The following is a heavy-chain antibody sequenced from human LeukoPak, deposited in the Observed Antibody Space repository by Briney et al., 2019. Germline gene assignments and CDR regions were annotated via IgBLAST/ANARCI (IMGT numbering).Heavy chain of an antibody. CDR2: ISLGNT. V-gene: IGHV4-59*12. CDR1: GDTLSTYY. D-gene: IGHD5-18*01. Sequence: ETLCLTCSLSGDTLSTYYWNWIRQTPGRGLEWIGHISLGNTEYNPSLKSRVTISVDTSKNEFYLRLTSVTAADTALYFCARDKRHSYGKYFDPWSQG. CDR3: ARDKRHSYGKYFDP. J-gene: IGHJ4*02.